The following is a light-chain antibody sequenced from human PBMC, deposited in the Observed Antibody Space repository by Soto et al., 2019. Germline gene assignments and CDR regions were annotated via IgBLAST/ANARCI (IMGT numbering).Light chain of an antibody. CDR3: QQYGSSPTWT. CDR2: GAS. Sequence: EIVLTQSPGTLSLSPGERATLSCSASQSVTSNYLAWYQQTPGQAPRLLFFGASSRATGIPDRFSGSGSGTDFTLTISRLEPEDFAVYYCQQYGSSPTWTFGQGTRLEIK. V-gene: IGKV3-20*01. CDR1: QSVTSNY. J-gene: IGKJ5*01.